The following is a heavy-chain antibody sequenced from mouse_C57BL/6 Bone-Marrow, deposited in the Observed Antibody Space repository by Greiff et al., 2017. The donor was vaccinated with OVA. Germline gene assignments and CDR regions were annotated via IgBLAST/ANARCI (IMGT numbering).Heavy chain of an antibody. J-gene: IGHJ3*01. Sequence: VQLQQSGPVLVKPGASVKMSCKASGYTFTDYYMNWVKQSPGKSLEWIGVINPYNGGTSYNQKFKGKATLTVDESSSTAYMELNSLTSEDSAVYYCARPSYARGAYWGQGTLVTVSA. D-gene: IGHD2-12*01. CDR2: INPYNGGT. CDR1: GYTFTDYY. V-gene: IGHV1-19*01. CDR3: ARPSYARGAY.